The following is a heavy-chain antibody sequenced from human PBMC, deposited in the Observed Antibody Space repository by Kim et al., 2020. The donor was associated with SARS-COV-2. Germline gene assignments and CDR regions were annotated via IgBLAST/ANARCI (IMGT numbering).Heavy chain of an antibody. J-gene: IGHJ4*02. CDR3: AGDTHWLASLFDY. V-gene: IGHV3-30*03. CDR2: ISDDGNKG. D-gene: IGHD6-19*01. Sequence: GGSLRLSCAASGFTFSRYAMHWVRQAPGKGLEWVAVISDDGNKGEYADSVKGRLTMSRDNSNNTVYLQMNSLRGEDTAVYFCAGDTHWLASLFDYWGPGTPLTVSS. CDR1: GFTFSRYA.